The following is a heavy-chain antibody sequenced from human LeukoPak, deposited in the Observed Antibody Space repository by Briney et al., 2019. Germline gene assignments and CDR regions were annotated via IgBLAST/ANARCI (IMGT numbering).Heavy chain of an antibody. V-gene: IGHV1-8*01. Sequence: ASVKVSCKASGYTFTSYDINWVRQATGQGLEWMGWMNPTSGNTGYAQKFQGRVTMTRNTSISTAYMELSSLRSEDTAVYYCARAHCSSTSCYRWGYYYYYMDVWGKGTTVTVSS. CDR2: MNPTSGNT. J-gene: IGHJ6*03. D-gene: IGHD2-2*02. CDR3: ARAHCSSTSCYRWGYYYYYMDV. CDR1: GYTFTSYD.